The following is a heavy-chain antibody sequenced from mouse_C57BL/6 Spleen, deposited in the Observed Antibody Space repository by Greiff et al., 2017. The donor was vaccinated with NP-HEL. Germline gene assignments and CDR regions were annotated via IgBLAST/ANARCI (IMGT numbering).Heavy chain of an antibody. D-gene: IGHD1-1*01. CDR3: ARAGNYYGSSYYFDY. V-gene: IGHV3-1*01. CDR2: ISYSGST. CDR1: GYSITSGYD. Sequence: EVHLVESGPGMVKPSQSLSLTCTVTGYSITSGYDWHWIRHFPGNKLEWMGYISYSGSTNYNSSLKSRISITHDTSKNHFFLKLNSVTTEDTATYYCARAGNYYGSSYYFDYWGQGTTLTVSS. J-gene: IGHJ2*01.